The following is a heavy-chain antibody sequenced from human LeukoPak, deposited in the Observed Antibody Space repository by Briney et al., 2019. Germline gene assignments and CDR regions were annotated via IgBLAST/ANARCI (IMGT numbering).Heavy chain of an antibody. D-gene: IGHD3-16*02. CDR1: GFTFSSYA. Sequence: GGSLRLSCAASGFTFSSYAMSWVRQAPGKGLEWVSAISGSGGSTYYADSVKGRFTISRDNSKNTLYLQMNSLRAEDTAVYYCAKATSPESDVWGSYRYPIDYWGQGTLVTVSS. CDR3: AKATSPESDVWGSYRYPIDY. V-gene: IGHV3-23*01. J-gene: IGHJ4*02. CDR2: ISGSGGST.